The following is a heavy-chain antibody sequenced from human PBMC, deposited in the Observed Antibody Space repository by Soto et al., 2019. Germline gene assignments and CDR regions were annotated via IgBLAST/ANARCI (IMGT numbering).Heavy chain of an antibody. J-gene: IGHJ3*02. D-gene: IGHD2-15*01. Sequence: PSETLSLTCAVSGGSISSINWWSWVRQPPGKGLEWIGEIYHSGSTNYNPSLKSRVTISVDKSKNQFSLKLSSVTAADTAVYYCARGDCSGSSCYSVDIWGQGTMVTVSS. CDR3: ARGDCSGSSCYSVDI. V-gene: IGHV4-4*02. CDR2: IYHSGST. CDR1: GGSISSINW.